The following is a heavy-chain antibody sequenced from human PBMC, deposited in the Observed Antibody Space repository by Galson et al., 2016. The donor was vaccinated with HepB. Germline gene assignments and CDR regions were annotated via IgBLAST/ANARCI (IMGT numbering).Heavy chain of an antibody. CDR2: ISGSGGST. V-gene: IGHV3-23*01. CDR3: ARDLSGTYGRYYYYGMDV. Sequence: PGKGLEWVSAISGSGGSTYYADSVKGRFTISGDNSKNTLYLQMNSLRAEDTAVYYCARDLSGTYGRYYYYGMDVWGQGTTVTVSS. D-gene: IGHD1-26*01. J-gene: IGHJ6*02.